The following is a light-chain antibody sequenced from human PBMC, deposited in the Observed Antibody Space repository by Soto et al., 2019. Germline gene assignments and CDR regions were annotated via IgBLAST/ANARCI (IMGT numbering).Light chain of an antibody. J-gene: IGLJ1*01. V-gene: IGLV1-47*01. CDR2: RSD. CDR1: DSNIGRNA. Sequence: QSALTQPPSASGTPGQRVTISCSGSDSNIGRNAVYWYQQLPGTAPKLLVYRSDQRPSGVPDRFSGSKSDTSASLAISGLRPEDEADYYCAAWDDSLRGHYVFGTGTKVTVL. CDR3: AAWDDSLRGHYV.